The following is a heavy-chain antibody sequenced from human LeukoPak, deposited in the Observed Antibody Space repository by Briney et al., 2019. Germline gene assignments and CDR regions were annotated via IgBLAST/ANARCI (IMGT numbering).Heavy chain of an antibody. CDR3: ATDVGAD. Sequence: GGSLRLSCAASGLTFSSSWMTWVRQTPGKGLEWVANIEEDGSEKYYVDSVKGRFTISRDNAKNSLYLQMNSLRAEDTALYYCATDVGADWGQGTLVTVSS. J-gene: IGHJ4*02. CDR1: GLTFSSSW. CDR2: IEEDGSEK. V-gene: IGHV3-7*01.